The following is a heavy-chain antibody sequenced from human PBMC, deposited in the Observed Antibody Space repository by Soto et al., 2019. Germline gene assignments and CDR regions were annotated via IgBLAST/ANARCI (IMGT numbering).Heavy chain of an antibody. V-gene: IGHV3-30-3*01. CDR2: ISYDGSNK. CDR3: ARDWTTMIVVVIQASHLDY. CDR1: GFTFSSYA. D-gene: IGHD3-22*01. J-gene: IGHJ4*02. Sequence: GGSLRLSCAASGFTFSSYAMHWVRQAPGKGLEWVAVISYDGSNKYYADSVKGRFTISRDNSKNTLYLQMNSLRAEDTAVYYCARDWTTMIVVVIQASHLDYWGQGTLVTVSS.